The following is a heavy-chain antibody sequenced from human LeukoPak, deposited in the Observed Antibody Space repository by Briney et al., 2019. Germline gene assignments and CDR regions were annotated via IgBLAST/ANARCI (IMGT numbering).Heavy chain of an antibody. CDR1: GGSISSYY. CDR3: ARHGYYYDSSGYYGAFGI. CDR2: IYYSGST. J-gene: IGHJ3*02. V-gene: IGHV4-59*08. Sequence: SETLSLTCAVAGGSISSYYWSWIRQPPGKGLEWIGYIYYSGSTNYNPSLKSRVTISVDTSKNQFSLKLSSVAAADTAVYYCARHGYYYDSSGYYGAFGIWGQGTMVTVSS. D-gene: IGHD3-22*01.